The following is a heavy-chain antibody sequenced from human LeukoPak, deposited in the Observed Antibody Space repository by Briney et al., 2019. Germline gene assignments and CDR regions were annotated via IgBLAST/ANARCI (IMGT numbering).Heavy chain of an antibody. Sequence: GSLRLSCEASGLTLRSYGMHWVRQAPGKGLQWVAVIWYDGSRKFYGDSVKGRFTVSRDTSENTMYLQMNTLRVDDTAVYYCARDGGSGIDYWGQGTLVTVSS. V-gene: IGHV3-33*01. J-gene: IGHJ4*02. CDR3: ARDGGSGIDY. D-gene: IGHD3-10*01. CDR1: GLTLRSYG. CDR2: IWYDGSRK.